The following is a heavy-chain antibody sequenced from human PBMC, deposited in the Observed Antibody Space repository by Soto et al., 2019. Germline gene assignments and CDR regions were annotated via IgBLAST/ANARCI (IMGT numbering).Heavy chain of an antibody. CDR1: GYTFTSYG. Sequence: QVQLVQSGAEVKKPGASVKVSCKASGYTFTSYGISWVRQAPGQGLEWMGWISAYNGNTNYAQKLQGRVTMTTETATGTAYMELSGLRSDDTAVYYCARDPAESVYFDYWGQGTLVTVSS. CDR3: ARDPAESVYFDY. V-gene: IGHV1-18*04. CDR2: ISAYNGNT. J-gene: IGHJ4*02.